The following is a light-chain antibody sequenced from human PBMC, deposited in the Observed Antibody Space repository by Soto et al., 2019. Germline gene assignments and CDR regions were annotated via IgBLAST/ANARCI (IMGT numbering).Light chain of an antibody. J-gene: IGKJ2*01. V-gene: IGKV1-5*01. CDR1: QTTNTW. CDR2: DAS. Sequence: DIQMTQFPSTLSASVGDRVTITCRASQTTNTWLAWYQQKPGTAPKLLIYDASSLEGGVPSRFSASGSGTEFTLTISSLQPDDLATYYCQQYISYPYNFGQGTK. CDR3: QQYISYPYN.